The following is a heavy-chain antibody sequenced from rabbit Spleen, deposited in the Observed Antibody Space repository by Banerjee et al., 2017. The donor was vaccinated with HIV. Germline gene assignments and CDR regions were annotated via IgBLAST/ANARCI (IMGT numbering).Heavy chain of an antibody. V-gene: IGHV1S45*01. CDR1: GFSFSSSSY. J-gene: IGHJ6*01. CDR3: ARDTSSSFSSYGMDL. D-gene: IGHD1-1*01. CDR2: IDAGSSGFT. Sequence: QEQLEESGGGLVQPEGSLTLTCTASGFSFSSSSYMCWVRQAPGKGLEWIACIDAGSSGFTYFASWAKGRFTISKTSSTTVTLQMTSLTAADTATYFCARDTSSSFSSYGMDLWGPGTLVTVS.